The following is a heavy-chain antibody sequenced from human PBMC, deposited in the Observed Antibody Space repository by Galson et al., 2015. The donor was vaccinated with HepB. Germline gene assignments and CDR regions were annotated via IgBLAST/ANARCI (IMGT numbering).Heavy chain of an antibody. J-gene: IGHJ5*02. D-gene: IGHD2-2*01. CDR2: IIPIFGIA. Sequence: VSCKASRGTFSSYGISRVRQAPGHGLEWVGGIIPIFGIANYAQKFQGRVTITADESTSTAYMELGSLRSEDTAVYYCARESCVSTSCYYEHNYGQPNNWFDPWGQGTLVTVSS. CDR3: ARESCVSTSCYYEHNYGQPNNWFDP. V-gene: IGHV1-69*01. CDR1: RGTFSSYG.